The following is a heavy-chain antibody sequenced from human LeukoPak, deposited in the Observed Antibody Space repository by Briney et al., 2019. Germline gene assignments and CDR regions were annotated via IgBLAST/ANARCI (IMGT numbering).Heavy chain of an antibody. Sequence: PGGSLRLSCAVSGFTFSNSLMHWVRQGPGKGLVWVSRINSDGSSTSYADSVKGRFTISRDNAKNTLYLQMNSLRAEDTAVYYCARDQGYYGMDVWGQGTTVTVSS. CDR3: ARDQGYYGMDV. CDR2: INSDGSST. V-gene: IGHV3-74*01. J-gene: IGHJ6*02. CDR1: GFTFSNSL.